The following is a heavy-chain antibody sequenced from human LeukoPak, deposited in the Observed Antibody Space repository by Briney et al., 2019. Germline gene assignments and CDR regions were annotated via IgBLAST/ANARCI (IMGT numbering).Heavy chain of an antibody. Sequence: GGSLRLSCAASGFTVSSNYMSWVRQAPGKGLEWVSVIYSGGSTYYADSVKGRFTISRDNSKNTLYLQMNSLKTEDTAVYYCTAMHIVVVTAIRLKYYFDYWGQGTLVTVSS. CDR1: GFTVSSNY. CDR3: TAMHIVVVTAIRLKYYFDY. V-gene: IGHV3-66*01. J-gene: IGHJ4*02. D-gene: IGHD2-21*02. CDR2: IYSGGST.